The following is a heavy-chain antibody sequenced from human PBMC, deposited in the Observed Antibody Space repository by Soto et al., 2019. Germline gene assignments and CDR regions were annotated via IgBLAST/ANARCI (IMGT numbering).Heavy chain of an antibody. V-gene: IGHV4-39*01. Sequence: SLTCTVSGGSISSSSYYWGWIRQPPGKGLEWIGSIYYSGSTYYNPSLKSRVTISVDTSKNQFSLKLSSVTAADTAVYYCASANCSGGSCYSPSWFDPWGQGTLVTVSS. CDR3: ASANCSGGSCYSPSWFDP. CDR2: IYYSGST. CDR1: GGSISSSSYY. J-gene: IGHJ5*02. D-gene: IGHD2-15*01.